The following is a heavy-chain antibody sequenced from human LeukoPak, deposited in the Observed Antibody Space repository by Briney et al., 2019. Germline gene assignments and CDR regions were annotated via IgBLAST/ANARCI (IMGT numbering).Heavy chain of an antibody. CDR1: GFTFSDYW. Sequence: GGSLRLSCVASGFTFSDYWMHWVRQAPGKGLEWVSRINTDGTFTRYPDSVQGRFTISRDTAKNTLLLQMNSLRAEDTAVYYCAREAKVGGALQYWGQGTLVTVSS. D-gene: IGHD1-26*01. V-gene: IGHV3-74*01. CDR3: AREAKVGGALQY. J-gene: IGHJ4*02. CDR2: INTDGTFT.